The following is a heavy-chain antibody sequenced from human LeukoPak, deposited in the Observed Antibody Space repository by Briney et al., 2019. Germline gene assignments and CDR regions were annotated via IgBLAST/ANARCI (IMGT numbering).Heavy chain of an antibody. J-gene: IGHJ6*02. V-gene: IGHV1-69*13. CDR2: IIPIFGTA. CDR3: ARRGTTTVSDYYYYGMDV. CDR1: GGTFSSYA. Sequence: SVTVSCTASGGTFSSYAISWVRQAPGQGPEWMGGIIPIFGTANYAQKFQGRVTITADESTSTAYMELSSLRSEDTAVYYCARRGTTTVSDYYYYGMDVWGQGTTVTVSS. D-gene: IGHD4-11*01.